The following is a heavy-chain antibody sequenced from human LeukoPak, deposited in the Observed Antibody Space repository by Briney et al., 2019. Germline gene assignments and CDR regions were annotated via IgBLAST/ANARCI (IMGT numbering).Heavy chain of an antibody. V-gene: IGHV4-31*03. CDR2: IYYSGST. CDR3: ARWAWVAVAGTFDY. CDR1: GGSISSGGYY. J-gene: IGHJ4*02. Sequence: SETLSLTCTVSGGSISSGGYYWSWIRQHPGKGLEWIGCIYYSGSTYYNPSLKSRVTISVDTSKNQFSLKLSSVTAADTAVYYCARWAWVAVAGTFDYWGQGTLVTVSS. D-gene: IGHD6-19*01.